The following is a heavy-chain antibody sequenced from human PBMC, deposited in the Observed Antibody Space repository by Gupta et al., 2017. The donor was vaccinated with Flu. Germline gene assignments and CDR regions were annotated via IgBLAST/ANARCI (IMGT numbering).Heavy chain of an antibody. CDR2: ISSSSTYT. J-gene: IGHJ5*02. D-gene: IGHD3-22*01. Sequence: QVQLVESAGGSVKPGGSLKLSCSASGFTFSQYYMGWIRQAPGKGLEGISSISSSSTYTNYADAVKGRVTISRDNATNSLYLHMNSLRVEDTAVYFCAREVIAVVASAQDSWFDPWGQGTLVTVSS. CDR3: AREVIAVVASAQDSWFDP. V-gene: IGHV3-11*05. CDR1: GFTFSQYY.